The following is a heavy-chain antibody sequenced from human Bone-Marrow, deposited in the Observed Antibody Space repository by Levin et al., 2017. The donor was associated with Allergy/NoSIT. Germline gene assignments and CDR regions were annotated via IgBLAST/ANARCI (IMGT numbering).Heavy chain of an antibody. V-gene: IGHV3-30*18. Sequence: GGSLRLSCAASGLTFARNTIHWVRRAPGKGLEWVAGISSDGSNINYADSVKGQFTISRDNSQKIVHLQMDSLRLEDTAIYYCVKLRSSGPGDYWGQGTQVTVSS. CDR3: VKLRSSGPGDY. CDR1: GLTFARNT. D-gene: IGHD6-19*01. J-gene: IGHJ4*02. CDR2: ISSDGSNI.